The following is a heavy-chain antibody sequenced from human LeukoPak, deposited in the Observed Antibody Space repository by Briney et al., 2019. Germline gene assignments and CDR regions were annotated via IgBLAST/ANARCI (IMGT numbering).Heavy chain of an antibody. V-gene: IGHV4-4*02. CDR3: ARRPGYCSDGTFYFDY. J-gene: IGHJ4*02. CDR1: GGSISSSHW. Sequence: SETLSLTCAVSGGSISSSHWWSWVRQPPGKGLEWIGEIYHSGSTNYNPSLKSRVTISVDTSKNQFSLKMNSVTAADTAVYYCARRPGYCSDGTFYFDYWGQETLVTVSS. CDR2: IYHSGST. D-gene: IGHD2-15*01.